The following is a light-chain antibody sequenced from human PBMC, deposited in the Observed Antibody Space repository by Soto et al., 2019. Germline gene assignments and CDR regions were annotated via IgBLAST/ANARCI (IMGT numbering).Light chain of an antibody. CDR3: QQYGSSPAWT. CDR2: GAS. V-gene: IGKV3-20*01. Sequence: EIVLTQSPGTLSLSPGERATLSCRASQSVSSSYFAWYQQKPGQAPRLLIYGASSRATGIPDRFSGSGSGTDFTLTISRLEPEDFAAYYCQQYGSSPAWTFGQGTKVEIK. J-gene: IGKJ1*01. CDR1: QSVSSSY.